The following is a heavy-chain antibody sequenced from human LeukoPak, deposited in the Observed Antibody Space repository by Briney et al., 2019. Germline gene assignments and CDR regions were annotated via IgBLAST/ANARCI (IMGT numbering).Heavy chain of an antibody. V-gene: IGHV4-34*10. Sequence: SETLSLTCAVYGGSFSGYYWGWIRQPPGKGLEWIGSIYYSGSTYYNPSLKSRVTMAVDTSKNQFSLKLSSVTAADTAVYYCARYRYNWNDGGYFDYWGQGTLVTVSS. J-gene: IGHJ4*02. CDR1: GGSFSGYY. D-gene: IGHD1-1*01. CDR2: IYYSGST. CDR3: ARYRYNWNDGGYFDY.